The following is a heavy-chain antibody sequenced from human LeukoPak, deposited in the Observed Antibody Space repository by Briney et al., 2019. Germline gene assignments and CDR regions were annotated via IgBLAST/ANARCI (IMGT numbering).Heavy chain of an antibody. CDR2: IIPLFGTA. CDR1: GGTFSSYA. V-gene: IGHV1-69*13. CDR3: ARVSWFDELPNY. Sequence: ASVKVSCKASGGTFSSYAISWVRQAPGQGLEWMGGIIPLFGTADYIQKFQGRVTITADESTNTAYMELSSLRSEDTAVYYCARVSWFDELPNYWGQGTLVSVSS. D-gene: IGHD3-10*01. J-gene: IGHJ4*02.